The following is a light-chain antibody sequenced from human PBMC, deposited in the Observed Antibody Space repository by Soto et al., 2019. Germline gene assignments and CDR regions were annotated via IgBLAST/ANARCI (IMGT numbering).Light chain of an antibody. CDR1: QSISSW. CDR2: KAS. V-gene: IGKV1-5*03. J-gene: IGKJ1*01. Sequence: DIQMTQSPYTLSASLGHIVTITCRASQSISSWLAWYQQKPGKAPNLLIYKASSLESGVPSRFSGSGTGTEFTLTISSLQPEDFATYYCQQYKSYSRTFGQGTKVDIK. CDR3: QQYKSYSRT.